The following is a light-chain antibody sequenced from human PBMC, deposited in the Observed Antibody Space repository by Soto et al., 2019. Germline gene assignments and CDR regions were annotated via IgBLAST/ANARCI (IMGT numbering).Light chain of an antibody. CDR3: QQRSNWPT. Sequence: EVVLTQSPGTLSLSPGERATLSCRASQSVSSNYLAWYQQKPGQAPRLLIYSASSRATGIPDRFSGSGSGTDFILTISRLEPEDFAVYYCQQRSNWPTFGQGTRLEIK. J-gene: IGKJ5*01. V-gene: IGKV3D-20*02. CDR1: QSVSSNY. CDR2: SAS.